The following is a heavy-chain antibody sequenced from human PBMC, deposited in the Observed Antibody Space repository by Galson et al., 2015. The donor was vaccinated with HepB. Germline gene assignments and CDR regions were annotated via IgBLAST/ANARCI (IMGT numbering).Heavy chain of an antibody. CDR3: AKDLEYGSRSYYFDY. Sequence: SVRLSCAASGYTFSSYCMHWVRQAPGKGLGWVAFIRYNGRNKYYAEYVKGRFTISSDNSMNTLYLQMNSLRAEDTAVYYCAKDLEYGSRSYYFDYWGQGTLVTVSS. J-gene: IGHJ4*02. CDR1: GYTFSSYC. D-gene: IGHD3-10*01. CDR2: IRYNGRNK. V-gene: IGHV3-30*02.